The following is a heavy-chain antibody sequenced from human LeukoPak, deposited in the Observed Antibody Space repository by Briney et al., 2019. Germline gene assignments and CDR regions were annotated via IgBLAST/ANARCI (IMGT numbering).Heavy chain of an antibody. CDR2: ISGSGGST. J-gene: IGHJ4*02. Sequence: PGGSLRLSCAASGFTFRTLPMGWVRQAPGKGLEWVSAISGSGGSTYYADSVKGRFTISRDNSKNTLYLQMNSLRAEDTAVYYCAKVPEAVRQQLVQVRAYFDYWGQGTLVTVSS. CDR3: AKVPEAVRQQLVQVRAYFDY. V-gene: IGHV3-23*01. CDR1: GFTFRTLP. D-gene: IGHD6-13*01.